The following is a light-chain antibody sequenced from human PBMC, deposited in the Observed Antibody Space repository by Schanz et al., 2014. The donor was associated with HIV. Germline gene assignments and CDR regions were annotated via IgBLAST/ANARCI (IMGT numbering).Light chain of an antibody. CDR1: QSISSY. J-gene: IGKJ1*01. CDR2: GAS. CDR3: QQSYSTTWT. V-gene: IGKV1-39*01. Sequence: DIQMTQSPSPLSASVGDRVTITCRASQSISSYLNWYQQKPGKAPKLLIEGASSLQRGVPSRFSGSGSGTDFTLTISSLQPEDFATYYCQQSYSTTWTFGQGTKVEIK.